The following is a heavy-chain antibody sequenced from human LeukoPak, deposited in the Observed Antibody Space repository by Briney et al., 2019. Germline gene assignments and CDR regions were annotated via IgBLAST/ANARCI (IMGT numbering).Heavy chain of an antibody. J-gene: IGHJ4*02. Sequence: GGSLRLSCAASGFSFSSYSMHWVRQAPGKGPEWVSYISSGSGSIYYADSVKGRFTISRDNAKNSLYLQMNSLRDEDTAVYYCARVGRSYYGSGSYFHFDYWGQGTLVTVSS. CDR3: ARVGRSYYGSGSYFHFDY. CDR1: GFSFSSYS. CDR2: ISSGSGSI. D-gene: IGHD3-10*01. V-gene: IGHV3-48*02.